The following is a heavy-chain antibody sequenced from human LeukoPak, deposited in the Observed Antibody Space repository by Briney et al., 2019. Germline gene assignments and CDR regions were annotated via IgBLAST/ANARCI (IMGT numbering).Heavy chain of an antibody. J-gene: IGHJ4*02. Sequence: GASVKVSCKASGYIFTNYAMNWVRQAPGQGLEWMGWINTDTGNPTYAQGFTGRFVFSLDTSVSTAYLHISSLQAEDTAMYYCAGLVTFYGDDYWGQGTLVTVSS. CDR3: AGLVTFYGDDY. CDR2: INTDTGNP. D-gene: IGHD2-21*02. CDR1: GYIFTNYA. V-gene: IGHV7-4-1*02.